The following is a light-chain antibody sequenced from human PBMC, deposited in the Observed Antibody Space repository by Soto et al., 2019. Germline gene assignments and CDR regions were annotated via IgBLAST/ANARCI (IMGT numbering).Light chain of an antibody. V-gene: IGKV3-20*01. CDR1: QSVSSSS. CDR3: QQYGTSPWT. CDR2: GAS. Sequence: EIVLTQSPGTLSLSPGGRATLSCWASQSVSSSSLAWYQQKPGQAPRLLIYGASSRATGIPDRFSGSESGAEFALTISRLEPEDFAMYYCQQYGTSPWTFGQGTKVEIK. J-gene: IGKJ1*01.